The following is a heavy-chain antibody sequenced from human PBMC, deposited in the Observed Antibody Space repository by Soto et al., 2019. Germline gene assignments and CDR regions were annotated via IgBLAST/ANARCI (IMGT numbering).Heavy chain of an antibody. CDR1: GFTFSDHY. D-gene: IGHD2-15*01. J-gene: IGHJ4*02. V-gene: IGHV3-72*01. CDR3: ARGFCSGGACYSGDD. CDR2: SRNKGHSYTT. Sequence: EVQLVESGGGLVQAGGSLRLSCAASGFTFSDHYMDWVRQAPEKGLEWVGRSRNKGHSYTTEYAASVKGRFTISRDDSKNSVYLQMNSLKSEDTAVYYCARGFCSGGACYSGDDWGQGTLVTVSS.